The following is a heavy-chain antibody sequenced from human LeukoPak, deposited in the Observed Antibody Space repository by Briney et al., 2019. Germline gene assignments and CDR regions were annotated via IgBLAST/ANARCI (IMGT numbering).Heavy chain of an antibody. Sequence: PSETLSLTCAVHGGPFSGFYWTWMRQPPGKGPEWIGEVNHSRGTNYNPSLKSRVTISEDTSKNQFSLNLTSVTAADTAVYYCARGLGEGYPDSWGQGTLVTVSS. D-gene: IGHD5-24*01. CDR2: VNHSRGT. V-gene: IGHV4-34*01. J-gene: IGHJ4*02. CDR1: GGPFSGFY. CDR3: ARGLGEGYPDS.